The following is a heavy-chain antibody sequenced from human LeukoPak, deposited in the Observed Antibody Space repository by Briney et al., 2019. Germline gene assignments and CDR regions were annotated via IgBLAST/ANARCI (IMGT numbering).Heavy chain of an antibody. Sequence: GGSLRLSCAASGFAFSNFWMSWVRQAPGKGLEWLANIRGDGGLKFYVDSVKGRFTIPRDNAKNSLYLQLSGLRVEDSAVYYCATSHDSAANDWGQGTLVTVSS. CDR3: ATSHDSAAND. CDR2: IRGDGGLK. D-gene: IGHD3-22*01. V-gene: IGHV3-7*01. CDR1: GFAFSNFW. J-gene: IGHJ4*02.